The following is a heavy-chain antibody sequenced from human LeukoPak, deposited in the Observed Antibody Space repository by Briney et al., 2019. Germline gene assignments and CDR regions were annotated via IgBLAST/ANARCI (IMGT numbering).Heavy chain of an antibody. CDR3: ATAFYFDSSGPYWYFDL. D-gene: IGHD3-22*01. J-gene: IGHJ2*01. CDR2: ISGSGGST. Sequence: GGSLRLSCAASGFTFTTYAMNWVRQAPGKGLEWVSVISGSGGSTYYADSVKGRFTISRDNSKNTLYLEVNSLKAEDTAVYYCATAFYFDSSGPYWYFDLWGRGTLVTVSS. V-gene: IGHV3-23*01. CDR1: GFTFTTYA.